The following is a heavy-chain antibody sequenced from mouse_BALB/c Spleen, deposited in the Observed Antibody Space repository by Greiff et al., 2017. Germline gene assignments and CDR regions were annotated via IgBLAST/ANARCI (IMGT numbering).Heavy chain of an antibody. J-gene: IGHJ4*01. Sequence: QVQLQQPGAELVKPGASVKLSCTASGYTFTSYYMYWVKQRPGQGLEWIGGINPSNGGTNFNEKFKSKATLTVDKTSSTAYMQLSSLTSEDSAVYYCTRWEYDDAMDYWGQGTSVTVSS. CDR3: TRWEYDDAMDY. CDR1: GYTFTSYY. D-gene: IGHD2-14*01. V-gene: IGHV1S81*02. CDR2: INPSNGGT.